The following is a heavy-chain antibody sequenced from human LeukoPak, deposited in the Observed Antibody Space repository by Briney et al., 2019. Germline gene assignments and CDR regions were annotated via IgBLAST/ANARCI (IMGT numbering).Heavy chain of an antibody. V-gene: IGHV3-23*01. Sequence: PGGSLRLSCAASGFTFSSYAMSWVRQAPGKGLEWVSAISGSGGSTYYADSVKGRFAISRDNSKNTLYLQMNSLRAEDTAVYYCARGAKGYWYFDLWGRGTLVTVSS. CDR2: ISGSGGST. CDR3: ARGAKGYWYFDL. CDR1: GFTFSSYA. J-gene: IGHJ2*01.